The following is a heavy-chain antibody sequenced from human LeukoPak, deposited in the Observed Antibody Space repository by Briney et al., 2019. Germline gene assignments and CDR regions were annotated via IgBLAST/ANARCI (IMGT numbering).Heavy chain of an antibody. V-gene: IGHV3-33*01. Sequence: GRSLRLSCAASGFTFSSYGMHWVRQAPGKGLEWVAVIWYDGSNKYYADSVKGRFTISRDKSKNTLYLQMNSLRAEDTALYYCARGVGIYYFDYWGQGTLVTVSS. J-gene: IGHJ4*02. CDR2: IWYDGSNK. CDR1: GFTFSSYG. D-gene: IGHD3-10*01. CDR3: ARGVGIYYFDY.